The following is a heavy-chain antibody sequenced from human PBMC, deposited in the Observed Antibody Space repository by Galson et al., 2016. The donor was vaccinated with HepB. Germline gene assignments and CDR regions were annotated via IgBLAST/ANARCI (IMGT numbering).Heavy chain of an antibody. V-gene: IGHV3-23*01. CDR3: ARGANDWNGIDY. Sequence: SLRLSCAASGFTFSNYRMTWVRQAPGKGLEWVSEITGGGGRTMYADSVKGRFTISRDNTENTLSLQMNSLRVEDTALYYCARGANDWNGIDYWGQGTLVTVSS. CDR2: ITGGGGRT. J-gene: IGHJ4*02. D-gene: IGHD1-1*01. CDR1: GFTFSNYR.